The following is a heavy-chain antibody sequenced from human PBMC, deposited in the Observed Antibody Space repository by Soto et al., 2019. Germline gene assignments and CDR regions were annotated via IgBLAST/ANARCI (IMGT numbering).Heavy chain of an antibody. Sequence: GGSLRLSCAASGFTFSSYAMSWVRQAPGKGLEWVAVIRGGGSSKYYADSVKGRFTISRDNSKNTLYLQMNSLRAEDTAVYYCAREGYDILTYFDYWGQGTLGTVSS. CDR2: IRGGGSSK. V-gene: IGHV3-33*08. D-gene: IGHD3-9*01. CDR1: GFTFSSYA. CDR3: AREGYDILTYFDY. J-gene: IGHJ4*02.